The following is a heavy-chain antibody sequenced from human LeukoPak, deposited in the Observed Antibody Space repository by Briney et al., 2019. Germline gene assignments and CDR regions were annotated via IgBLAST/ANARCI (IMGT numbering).Heavy chain of an antibody. Sequence: GASVKVSCKASGYPFISYFIHWVRQAPGQGLEWMGIVNPSSGDTNYAQQFQGRVTVTTDTSTSTIYMELSRLRSDNTAVYYCARGVEPVVVIAIGWFDPWGQGTLVTVSS. CDR2: VNPSSGDT. CDR3: ARGVEPVVVIAIGWFDP. V-gene: IGHV1-46*01. CDR1: GYPFISYF. D-gene: IGHD2-21*01. J-gene: IGHJ5*02.